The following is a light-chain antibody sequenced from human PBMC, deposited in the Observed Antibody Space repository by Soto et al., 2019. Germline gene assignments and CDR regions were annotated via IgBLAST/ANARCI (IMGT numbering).Light chain of an antibody. J-gene: IGLJ1*01. CDR3: SSYAGNNNYV. V-gene: IGLV2-8*01. CDR1: SSDIGDYNY. Sequence: QSVLTQPPSASGFPGQSVTFSCTGTSSDIGDYNYVSWYQQHPGKAPKLMIYEVTKRPSGVPDRFSGSKSGNTASLTVSGLQADGEADYYCSSYAGNNNYVFGTGTKVTVL. CDR2: EVT.